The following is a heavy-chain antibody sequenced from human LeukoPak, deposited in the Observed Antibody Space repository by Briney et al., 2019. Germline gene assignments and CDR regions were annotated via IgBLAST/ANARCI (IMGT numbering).Heavy chain of an antibody. D-gene: IGHD2-2*02. CDR2: ISASTIYI. J-gene: IGHJ6*03. Sequence: PGGSLRLSCAASGFTFSSYSMNWVRQAPGKGLEWVSSISASTIYIHYADSVKGRFTISRDNAKNSLYLQMNSLRAEDTAVYYCARLVNDPAAIYYYYVDVWGKGTTVTVSS. V-gene: IGHV3-21*01. CDR3: ARLVNDPAAIYYYYVDV. CDR1: GFTFSSYS.